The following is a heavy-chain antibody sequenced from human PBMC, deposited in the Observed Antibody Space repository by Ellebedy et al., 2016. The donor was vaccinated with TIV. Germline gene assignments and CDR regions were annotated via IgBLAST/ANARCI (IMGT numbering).Heavy chain of an antibody. Sequence: GESLKISCAASGFTFSDYYMSWIRQAPGKGLEWIAYISSSGSTVFYADSVKGRFTLSRDNAKNSLYLQINSLRAEDTAVYYCAKGVGATWYRGFDSWGQGTLVTVSS. V-gene: IGHV3-11*01. CDR3: AKGVGATWYRGFDS. CDR2: ISSSGSTV. J-gene: IGHJ4*02. D-gene: IGHD1-26*01. CDR1: GFTFSDYY.